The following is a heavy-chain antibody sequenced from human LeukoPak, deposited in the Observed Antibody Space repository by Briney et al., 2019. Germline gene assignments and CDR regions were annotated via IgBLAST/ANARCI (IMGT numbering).Heavy chain of an antibody. CDR1: GYTFTSYY. CDR2: INPDGAST. D-gene: IGHD5-12*01. J-gene: IGHJ4*02. CDR3: ARAFSGYGGYYDY. Sequence: ASVKVSCKASGYTFTSYYIHWVRQAPGQGLEWMGIINPDGASTTYGQKFQGRVTMTRDMSTSTVYMELSSLRSEDSAVYYCARAFSGYGGYYDYWGQGTPVTVS. V-gene: IGHV1-46*01.